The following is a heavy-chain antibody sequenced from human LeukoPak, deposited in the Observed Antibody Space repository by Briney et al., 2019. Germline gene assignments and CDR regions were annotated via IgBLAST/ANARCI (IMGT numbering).Heavy chain of an antibody. V-gene: IGHV3-49*04. CDR3: VRHDGMVLPV. D-gene: IGHD3-3*01. Sequence: GGSLRLSCAASGFTFSSYAMSWVRQAPGKGLEWIGFITSKPYGETSHYAASVSGRFTFSRDDSKSTAYLQMNSLKTEDTAVYYCVRHDGMVLPVWGQGALVTVSS. J-gene: IGHJ4*02. CDR1: GFTFSSYA. CDR2: ITSKPYGETS.